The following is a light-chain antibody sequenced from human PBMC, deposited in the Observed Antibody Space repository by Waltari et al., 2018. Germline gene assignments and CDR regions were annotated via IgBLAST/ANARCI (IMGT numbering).Light chain of an antibody. CDR2: GAS. J-gene: IGKJ1*01. Sequence: EIVLTQSPGTLSLSPGERATLSCRASQSVGSTLAWYQQKPGQPPRLLISGASSRATGIPDRFSGSGSGTDFSLTIGRLEPEDFAVYYCQHYVRLPATFGQGTKVEIK. V-gene: IGKV3-20*01. CDR3: QHYVRLPAT. CDR1: QSVGST.